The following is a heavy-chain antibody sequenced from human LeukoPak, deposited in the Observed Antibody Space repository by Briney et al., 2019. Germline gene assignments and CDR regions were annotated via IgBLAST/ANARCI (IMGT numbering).Heavy chain of an antibody. V-gene: IGHV3-48*01. J-gene: IGHJ6*02. CDR1: GFTFSSYS. Sequence: GSLRLSCAASGFTFSSYSMNWVRQAPGKGLEWVSYISSSSSTIYYADSVKGRFTISRDNAKNSLYLQMNSLRAEDTAVYYCARDSSGYYYALFTYYYYGMDVWGQGTTVTVSS. D-gene: IGHD3-22*01. CDR2: ISSSSSTI. CDR3: ARDSSGYYYALFTYYYYGMDV.